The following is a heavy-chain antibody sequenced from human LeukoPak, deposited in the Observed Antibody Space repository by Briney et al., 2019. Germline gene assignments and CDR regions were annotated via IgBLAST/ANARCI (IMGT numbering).Heavy chain of an antibody. CDR1: GGSISSSSYY. Sequence: SETLSLXCTVSGGSISSSSYYWVWIRQPPGKGLEWIGSIYYSGSTYYNPSLKSRVTISVDTSKNQFSLKLSSVTAADTAVYYCARSYYDFWSGYYRPNWFDPWGQGTLVTVSS. J-gene: IGHJ5*02. CDR3: ARSYYDFWSGYYRPNWFDP. CDR2: IYYSGST. D-gene: IGHD3-3*01. V-gene: IGHV4-39*01.